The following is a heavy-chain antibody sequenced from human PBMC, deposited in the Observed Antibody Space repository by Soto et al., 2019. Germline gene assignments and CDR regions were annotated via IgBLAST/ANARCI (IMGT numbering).Heavy chain of an antibody. D-gene: IGHD3-22*01. V-gene: IGHV4-34*01. CDR2: VNHSGNT. Sequence: QVQLQQWGAGLLKPSKTLSLTCAVYGGSFSGHYWSWIRQPPGKGLECIGEVNHSGNTNSNPSLKSRVTISADTSKNPFSLKLNSVTAADTALYYCARGISMIVEVQRDAPDKYYFDSWGQGTLVTVSS. CDR3: ARGISMIVEVQRDAPDKYYFDS. CDR1: GGSFSGHY. J-gene: IGHJ4*02.